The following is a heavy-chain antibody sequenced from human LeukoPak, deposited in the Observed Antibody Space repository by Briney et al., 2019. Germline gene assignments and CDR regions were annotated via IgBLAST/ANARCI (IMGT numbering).Heavy chain of an antibody. J-gene: IGHJ5*02. CDR1: GGPFSGYY. Sequence: SETLSLTCAVYGGPFSGYYWSWIRQPPGKGLEWIGAINHSGSTNYNPSLKSRVTISVDTSKNQFSLKLSSVTAADTAVYYCARVDWFDPWGQGTLVTVSS. V-gene: IGHV4-34*01. CDR3: ARVDWFDP. CDR2: INHSGST.